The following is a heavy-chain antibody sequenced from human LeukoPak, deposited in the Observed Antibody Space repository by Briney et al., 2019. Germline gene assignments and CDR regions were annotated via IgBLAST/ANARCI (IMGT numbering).Heavy chain of an antibody. J-gene: IGHJ4*02. Sequence: GGSLRLSCAASGFTFSSYWMSWVRQAPGKGLEWVANIKQDGSEKYYVDSVKGRLTISRDNAKNSLYLQMNSLRAEDTAVYYCARDDVVRGVITDYWGQGTLVTVSS. V-gene: IGHV3-7*01. CDR1: GFTFSSYW. D-gene: IGHD3-10*01. CDR3: ARDDVVRGVITDY. CDR2: IKQDGSEK.